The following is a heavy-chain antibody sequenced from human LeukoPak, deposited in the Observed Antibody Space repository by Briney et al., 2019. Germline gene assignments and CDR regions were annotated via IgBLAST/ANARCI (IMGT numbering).Heavy chain of an antibody. J-gene: IGHJ4*02. CDR2: ISHSGST. Sequence: SETLSLTCNVSGGSINSGGYYWSWIRQHPGKGLEWIGYISHSGSTSYNPSLKSRVTISVDTSNNEFSLRLTSVTAADTAVYYCARGGYYYDTCGPFDYWGQGTLVTVSS. CDR1: GGSINSGGYY. D-gene: IGHD3-22*01. CDR3: ARGGYYYDTCGPFDY. V-gene: IGHV4-31*03.